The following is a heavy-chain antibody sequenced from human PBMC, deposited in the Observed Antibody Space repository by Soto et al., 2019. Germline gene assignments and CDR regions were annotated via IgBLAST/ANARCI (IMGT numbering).Heavy chain of an antibody. CDR2: INPSSGET. J-gene: IGHJ5*02. CDR3: ARDWYPRFDP. V-gene: IGHV1-18*01. Sequence: QIRLVQSGGEVRTPGASVKVSCKASGYTFSSYGITWVRQAPGQGLEWLGWINPSSGETNYAQKFQGRVTVTTDTSTTTGYMELRNRTFDDTAAYYCARDWYPRFDPWGQGTLVTVSS. D-gene: IGHD6-13*01. CDR1: GYTFSSYG.